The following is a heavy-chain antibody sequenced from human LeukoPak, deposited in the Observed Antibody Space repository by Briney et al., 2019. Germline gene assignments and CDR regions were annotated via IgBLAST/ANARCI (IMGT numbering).Heavy chain of an antibody. CDR2: INHSGST. J-gene: IGHJ5*02. V-gene: IGHV4-34*01. CDR3: ARLRCGSCYPNWFDP. CDR1: CESFSGFH. D-gene: IGHD2-15*01. Sequence: SETLSLTCAVYCESFSGFHWSWIRQPPGKGLEWIGEINHSGSTNYNTSLKSRVTISVDTSKNQFSLKLSSVTAADTAIYYCARLRCGSCYPNWFDPWGQGTLVTVSS.